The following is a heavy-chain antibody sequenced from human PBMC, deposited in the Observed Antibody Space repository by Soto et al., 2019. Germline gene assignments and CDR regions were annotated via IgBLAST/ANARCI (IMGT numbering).Heavy chain of an antibody. V-gene: IGHV3-23*01. CDR3: AKDLFTTSGQRLFFDS. D-gene: IGHD3-22*01. Sequence: PGGSLRLSCAASGFTFSTYSITWVRQAPWRGLEWVSTILNDETQFYTDSVKGRFTISRDNVRGTLYLQMNGLRVEDAALYYCAKDLFTTSGQRLFFDSCGQRSLVTVSS. J-gene: IGHJ4*02. CDR1: GFTFSTYS. CDR2: ILNDETQ.